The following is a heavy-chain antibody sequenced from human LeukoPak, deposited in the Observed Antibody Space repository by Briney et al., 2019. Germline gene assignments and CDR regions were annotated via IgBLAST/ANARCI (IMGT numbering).Heavy chain of an antibody. CDR1: GGSISSYY. J-gene: IGHJ6*02. D-gene: IGHD4-17*01. CDR3: AGTVTTGYYYYYYGMDV. CDR2: IYYSGST. Sequence: SETLSLTCTVSGGSISSYYWSWIRQPPGKGLEWIGHIYYSGSTNYNPSLKSRVTISVDTSKNQFSLKLSSVTAADTAVYYCAGTVTTGYYYYYYGMDVWGQGTTVTVSS. V-gene: IGHV4-59*08.